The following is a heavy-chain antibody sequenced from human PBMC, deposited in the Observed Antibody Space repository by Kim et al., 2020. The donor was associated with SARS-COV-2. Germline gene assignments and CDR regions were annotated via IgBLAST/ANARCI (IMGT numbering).Heavy chain of an antibody. J-gene: IGHJ6*02. D-gene: IGHD2-15*01. CDR3: ARGCRYCSGGSCCAGMDV. V-gene: IGHV4-34*01. Sequence: SRVTISVDTSKNQFSLKLSSVTAADTAVYYCARGCRYCSGGSCCAGMDVWGQGTTVTVSS.